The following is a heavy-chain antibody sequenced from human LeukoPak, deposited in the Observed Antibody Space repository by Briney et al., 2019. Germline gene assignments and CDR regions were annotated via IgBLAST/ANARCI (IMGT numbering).Heavy chain of an antibody. CDR2: ISYDGSNK. CDR3: APEGDGYILFDY. Sequence: PGGSLRLPCAASGFTFSSFAMHWVRQAPGKGLEWVAVISYDGSNKYYADSVKGRFTISRDNSKNTLYLQMNSLRVEDTAVYYCAPEGDGYILFDYWGQGTLVTVSS. CDR1: GFTFSSFA. D-gene: IGHD5-24*01. J-gene: IGHJ4*02. V-gene: IGHV3-30*03.